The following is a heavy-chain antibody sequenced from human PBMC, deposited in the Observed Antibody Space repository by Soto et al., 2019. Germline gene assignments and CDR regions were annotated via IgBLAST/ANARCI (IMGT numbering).Heavy chain of an antibody. CDR3: ARLTVVTLGDAFDI. V-gene: IGHV3-21*01. Sequence: EVQLVESGGGLVKPGGSLRLSCAASGFTFRSYSMNWVRQSQGPGLEWVSSISGSSSYIDYADSVKGRFTNSRDNAKNSLYLQLNSLRAEDTAVYYCARLTVVTLGDAFDIWGQGTMVTVSS. CDR2: ISGSSSYI. D-gene: IGHD4-17*01. J-gene: IGHJ3*02. CDR1: GFTFRSYS.